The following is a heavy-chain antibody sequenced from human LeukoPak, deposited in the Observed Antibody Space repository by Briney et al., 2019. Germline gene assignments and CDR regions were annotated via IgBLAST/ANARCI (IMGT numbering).Heavy chain of an antibody. CDR2: ISGYNGST. J-gene: IGHJ5*02. V-gene: IGHV1-18*01. D-gene: IGHD3-10*01. CDR3: ARDLDYNGSGAGWFDP. CDR1: GYTFSNYG. Sequence: ASVKVSCKASGYTFSNYGMSWVRQAPGQGLEWIGWISGYNGSTRIAHNLQGRVTVTTDTSTSTAYMELRSLRSDDTAMYYCARDLDYNGSGAGWFDPWGQGTLVTVSS.